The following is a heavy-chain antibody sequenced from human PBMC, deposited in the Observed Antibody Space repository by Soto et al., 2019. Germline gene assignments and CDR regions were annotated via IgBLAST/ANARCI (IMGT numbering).Heavy chain of an antibody. J-gene: IGHJ3*02. CDR1: GGTFSSYP. V-gene: IGHV1-69*02. CDR2: IIPILGIA. CDR3: ARCPHNWNSSKGAFDI. D-gene: IGHD1-7*01. Sequence: GASVKVSCKASGGTFSSYPISWVRQAPGQGLEWMGRIIPILGIANYAQKFQGRVTITADKSTSTAYMELSSLRSEDTAVYYCARCPHNWNSSKGAFDIWGQGTMVTVSS.